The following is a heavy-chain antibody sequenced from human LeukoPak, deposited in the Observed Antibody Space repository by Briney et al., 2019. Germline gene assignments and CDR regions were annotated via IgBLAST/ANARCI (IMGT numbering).Heavy chain of an antibody. CDR3: AKDSYFFSMTGTFDI. D-gene: IGHD3-9*01. Sequence: GRTLTLSCAASGFTFDDHAMHWVRQVPGKGLEWVAGISWNSGNTGYVDSVKGRFTISRDNAKKSLYLQMNSLRAEDMALYYCAKDSYFFSMTGTFDIWGRGTMVAVSS. J-gene: IGHJ3*02. V-gene: IGHV3-9*03. CDR1: GFTFDDHA. CDR2: ISWNSGNT.